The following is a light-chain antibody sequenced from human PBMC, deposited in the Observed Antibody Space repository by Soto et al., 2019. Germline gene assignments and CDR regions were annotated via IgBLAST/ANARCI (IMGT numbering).Light chain of an antibody. V-gene: IGKV1-9*01. J-gene: IGKJ5*01. CDR2: TAS. Sequence: DIQLTQSPSFLSASVGDRVTITCRASQGISNYLAWYQQKPGKAPNLLIHTASTLQSRVPSRFSGSGSGTEFTLTICSLQPEDVATYYCQQRNSYPITFGQGTRQEIK. CDR1: QGISNY. CDR3: QQRNSYPIT.